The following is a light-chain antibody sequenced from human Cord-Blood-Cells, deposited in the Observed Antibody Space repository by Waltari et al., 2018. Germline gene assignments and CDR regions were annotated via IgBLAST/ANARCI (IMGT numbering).Light chain of an antibody. J-gene: IGLJ3*02. V-gene: IGLV2-23*01. CDR2: EGS. CDR3: CSYAGSSIWV. CDR1: SSDVGSYNL. Sequence: QSALTQPASVSGSPGQSITISCTGTSSDVGSYNLVSWYQQHTGKAPKHMIYEGSKRPSGVSNRFSGSKSGNTASLTISGLQAEDEADYYCCSYAGSSIWVFGGGTKLTVL.